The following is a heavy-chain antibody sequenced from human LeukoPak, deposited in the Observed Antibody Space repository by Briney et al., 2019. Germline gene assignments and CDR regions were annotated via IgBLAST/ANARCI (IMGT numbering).Heavy chain of an antibody. D-gene: IGHD4-11*01. Sequence: SETLSLTCTASGGSISSGGYYWSWIRQHPGKGLEWIGYIYYSGSTYYNPSLKSRVTISVDTSKNQFSLKLSSVTAADTAVYYCAREKTGGSNYHNYYYGMDVWGKGTTVTVSS. J-gene: IGHJ6*04. V-gene: IGHV4-31*03. CDR2: IYYSGST. CDR1: GGSISSGGYY. CDR3: AREKTGGSNYHNYYYGMDV.